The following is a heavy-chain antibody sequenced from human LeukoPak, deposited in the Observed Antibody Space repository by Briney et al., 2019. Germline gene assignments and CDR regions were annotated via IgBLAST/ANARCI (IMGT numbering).Heavy chain of an antibody. CDR2: INHSGST. D-gene: IGHD3-22*01. Sequence: PSETLSLTCAVYGGSFSGYYWSWIRQPPGKGLEWIGEINHSGSTNYSPSLKSRVTISVDTSKNQFSLKLSSVTAADTAVYYCARGSLHYYYDSSGYFDYWGQGTLVTVSS. CDR1: GGSFSGYY. J-gene: IGHJ4*02. V-gene: IGHV4-34*01. CDR3: ARGSLHYYYDSSGYFDY.